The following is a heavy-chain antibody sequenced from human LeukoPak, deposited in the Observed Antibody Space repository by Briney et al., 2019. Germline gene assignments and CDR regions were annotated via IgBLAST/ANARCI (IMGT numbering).Heavy chain of an antibody. CDR2: IKSIPDGGTT. CDR3: ATVYSSRSSSRY. D-gene: IGHD6-6*01. Sequence: GGSLRLSCAVSGLTFRNAWMTWVRQAPGKGLEWVGRIKSIPDGGTTDYAAPVKGRFTISRDDSKNTLYLQIISLKTEDTAVYYCATVYSSRSSSRYWGQGTLVTVSS. V-gene: IGHV3-15*01. J-gene: IGHJ4*02. CDR1: GLTFRNAW.